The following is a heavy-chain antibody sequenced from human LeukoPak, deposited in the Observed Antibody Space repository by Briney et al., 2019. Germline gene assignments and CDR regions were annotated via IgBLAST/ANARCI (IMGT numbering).Heavy chain of an antibody. CDR2: ISSSISYI. J-gene: IGHJ4*02. CDR1: GFTFSSYW. Sequence: GGSLRLSCAASGFTFSSYWMNWARQAPGKGLEWVSSISSSISYIYYADSVKGRFTISRDNAKNSLYLQMNSLRAEDTAVYYCARDRSHRNTMVRGVIIDYWGQGTLVTVSS. D-gene: IGHD3-10*01. CDR3: ARDRSHRNTMVRGVIIDY. V-gene: IGHV3-21*01.